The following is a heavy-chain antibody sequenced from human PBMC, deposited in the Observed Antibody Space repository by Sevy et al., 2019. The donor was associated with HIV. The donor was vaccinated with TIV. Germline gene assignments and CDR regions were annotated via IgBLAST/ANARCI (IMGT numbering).Heavy chain of an antibody. Sequence: GESLKISCAASGFTFSSYWINWVRQAPGEGLEWVANINQGGNQKHYMDSVKGRFTSSRDNAENAVYLQMNSLRVEDTAVYYCARGPSGAAAGRFDSWGQGTLVTVSS. D-gene: IGHD6-13*01. CDR2: INQGGNQK. CDR1: GFTFSSYW. V-gene: IGHV3-7*01. J-gene: IGHJ4*02. CDR3: ARGPSGAAAGRFDS.